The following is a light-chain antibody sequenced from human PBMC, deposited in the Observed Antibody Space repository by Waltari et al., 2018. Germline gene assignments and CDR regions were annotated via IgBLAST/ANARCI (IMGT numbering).Light chain of an antibody. J-gene: IGKJ1*01. CDR2: AAS. Sequence: DIQMTQSPSSLSASVGDRVTITCRASPSISSYLNWYQQKPGKAPKLLIYAASNLQSGVPSRFSGSGSGTEFTLTISSLQPDDFAAYYCQQYNTYPWTFGQGTKVEIK. V-gene: IGKV1-39*01. CDR1: PSISSY. CDR3: QQYNTYPWT.